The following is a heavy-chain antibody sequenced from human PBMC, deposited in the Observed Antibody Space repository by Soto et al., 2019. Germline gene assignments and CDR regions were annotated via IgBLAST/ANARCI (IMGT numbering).Heavy chain of an antibody. CDR3: AREPRYGPHDAFDI. CDR1: GYTFTSYD. CDR2: MNPNSGNT. Sequence: QVQLVQSGAEVKKPGASVKVSCKASGYTFTSYDINWVRQATGQGLEWMGWMNPNSGNTGYAQKFQGRVTMNRNTSISTAYMELSSLRSEDTAVYYCAREPRYGPHDAFDIWGQGTMVTVSS. J-gene: IGHJ3*02. V-gene: IGHV1-8*01. D-gene: IGHD4-17*01.